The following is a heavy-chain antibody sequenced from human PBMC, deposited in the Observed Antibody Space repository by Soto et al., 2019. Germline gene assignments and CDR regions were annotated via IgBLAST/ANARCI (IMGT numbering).Heavy chain of an antibody. J-gene: IGHJ5*02. CDR2: VTHSPTNYGT. CDR3: VRNDLGGFVH. CDR1: GFSFSSYY. V-gene: IGHV3-72*01. D-gene: IGHD3-16*01. Sequence: QLVESGGGLVRPGWSLRLSCAPSGFSFSSYYMDLVRQAPGKGPEWVARVTHSPTNYGTEYAASVRGRFTISRDDSQSCLSLQMNNRKTDDTDVYYCVRNDLGGFVHWGQGPLVTVSS.